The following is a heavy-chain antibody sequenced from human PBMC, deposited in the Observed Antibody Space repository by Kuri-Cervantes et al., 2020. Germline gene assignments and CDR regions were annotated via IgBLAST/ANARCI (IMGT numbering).Heavy chain of an antibody. CDR1: GFTFDDYA. D-gene: IGHD3-10*01. J-gene: IGHJ3*02. CDR2: ISWNSGSI. V-gene: IGHV3-9*01. Sequence: SLKISCAASGFTFDDYAMHWVRQAPGKGLEWVSGISWNSGSIGYADSVKGRFTISRDNAKNSLYLQMSSLRAEDTALYYCAKARITMVQGVMVDAFDIWGQGTMVTVSS. CDR3: AKARITMVQGVMVDAFDI.